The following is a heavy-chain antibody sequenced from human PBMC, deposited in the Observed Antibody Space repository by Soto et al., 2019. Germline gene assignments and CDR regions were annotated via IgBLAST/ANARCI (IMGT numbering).Heavy chain of an antibody. J-gene: IGHJ4*02. CDR2: IVFGIGNT. Sequence: GASVKVSCKASGFTFNKSAVQWVRQARGQRLEWIGWIVFGIGNTNYAQKFQKRVTITRDMSTGTAYMELSSLRSEDTAVYYCAADAPPYDTSGSADYWGQGTLVTVSS. D-gene: IGHD3-10*01. V-gene: IGHV1-58*01. CDR3: AADAPPYDTSGSADY. CDR1: GFTFNKSA.